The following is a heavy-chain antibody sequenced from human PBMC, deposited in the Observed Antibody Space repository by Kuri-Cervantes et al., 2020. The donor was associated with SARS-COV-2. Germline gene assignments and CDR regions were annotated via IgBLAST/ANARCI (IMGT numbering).Heavy chain of an antibody. CDR1: GLTFRSYA. CDR3: ATHTTPIWSGFGGDVFDI. J-gene: IGHJ3*02. D-gene: IGHD3-3*01. Sequence: GGSLRPSVEASGLTFRSYAMSWVRQAPGKGLEWVSAISGNGGSTYYADSVKGRFTVSRDNSKNTLYLQMDSLRAEDTAVYYCATHTTPIWSGFGGDVFDIWGQGTTVTVSS. CDR2: ISGNGGST. V-gene: IGHV3-23*01.